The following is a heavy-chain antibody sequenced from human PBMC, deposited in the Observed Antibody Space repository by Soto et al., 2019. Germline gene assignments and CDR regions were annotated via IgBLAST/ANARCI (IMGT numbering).Heavy chain of an antibody. D-gene: IGHD2-2*02. V-gene: IGHV3-11*01. CDR3: ATDQFYTNSTQFDY. CDR2: ISSSGGTI. CDR1: GFSFSDSF. J-gene: IGHJ4*02. Sequence: PGGSLRLSCAASGFSFSDSFMSWIRQAPGKGLEWVSFISSSGGTIFYADSVKGRFTISRDNSKNSLFLHMSSLRAEDTAVYYCATDQFYTNSTQFDYWGQGAPVTVSS.